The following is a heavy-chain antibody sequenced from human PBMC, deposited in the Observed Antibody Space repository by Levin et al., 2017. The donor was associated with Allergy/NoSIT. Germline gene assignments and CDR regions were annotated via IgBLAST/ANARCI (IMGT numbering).Heavy chain of an antibody. CDR1: GGSISSGDYY. D-gene: IGHD5-18*01. V-gene: IGHV4-30-4*01. Sequence: LRLSCTVSGGSISSGDYYWSWIRQPPGKGLEWIGYIYYSGSTYYNPSLKSRVTISVDTSKNQFSLKLSSVTAADTAVYYCARATGYSYGYRRGTFDYWGQGTLVTVSS. J-gene: IGHJ4*02. CDR2: IYYSGST. CDR3: ARATGYSYGYRRGTFDY.